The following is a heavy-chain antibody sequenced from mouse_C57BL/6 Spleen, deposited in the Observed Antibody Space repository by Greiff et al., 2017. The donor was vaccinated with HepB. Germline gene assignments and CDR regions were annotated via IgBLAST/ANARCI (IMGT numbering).Heavy chain of an antibody. D-gene: IGHD1-1*01. CDR2: IYPRSGNT. CDR1: GYTFTSYG. J-gene: IGHJ1*03. CDR3: ARSDYGSSSWYFDV. Sequence: QVQLQQSGAELARPGASVKLSCKASGYTFTSYGISWVKQSTGQGLEWIGEIYPRSGNTYYNEKFKGKATLTADKSSSTAYMELRSLTSEDSAVYFCARSDYGSSSWYFDVWGTGTTVTVSS. V-gene: IGHV1-81*01.